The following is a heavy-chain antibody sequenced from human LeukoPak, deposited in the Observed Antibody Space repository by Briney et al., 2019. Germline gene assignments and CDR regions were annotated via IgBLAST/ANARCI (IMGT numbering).Heavy chain of an antibody. Sequence: GGSLRLSCAPSGFTFSSHAMSWVRQTPEKGLEWVSAINGGGDRRYYADSVKGRFTISRDNSKNTLYLQMNNLRAEDTAIYFCARGPLTEVAGTTWDYWGQGTLVTVSS. V-gene: IGHV3-23*01. D-gene: IGHD6-19*01. CDR1: GFTFSSHA. CDR3: ARGPLTEVAGTTWDY. CDR2: INGGGDRR. J-gene: IGHJ4*02.